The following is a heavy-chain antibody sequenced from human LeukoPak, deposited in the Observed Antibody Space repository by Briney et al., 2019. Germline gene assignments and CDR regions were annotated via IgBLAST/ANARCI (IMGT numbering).Heavy chain of an antibody. D-gene: IGHD1-26*01. V-gene: IGHV3-23*01. CDR3: ARGGSYLSAFDI. Sequence: GGSLRLSCAASGFTFSSYWMSWVRQAPGKGLEWVSGISGSGGSTYYADSVKGRFIISRDNSKNTLYLQMNSLRAEDTAAYYCARGGSYLSAFDIWGQGTMVTVSS. J-gene: IGHJ3*02. CDR2: ISGSGGST. CDR1: GFTFSSYW.